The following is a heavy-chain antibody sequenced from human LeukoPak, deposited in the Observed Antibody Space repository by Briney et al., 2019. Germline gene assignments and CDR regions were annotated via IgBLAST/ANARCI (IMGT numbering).Heavy chain of an antibody. D-gene: IGHD2-2*01. Sequence: GASVKVSCKASGGTFSSYAISWVRQAPGQGLEWMGGIIPIFGTANYAQKFQGRVTITADKSTSTAYMELSSLRSEGTAVYYCARGARYQLLTQDYYYMDVWGKGTTVTVSS. V-gene: IGHV1-69*06. CDR3: ARGARYQLLTQDYYYMDV. CDR1: GGTFSSYA. CDR2: IIPIFGTA. J-gene: IGHJ6*03.